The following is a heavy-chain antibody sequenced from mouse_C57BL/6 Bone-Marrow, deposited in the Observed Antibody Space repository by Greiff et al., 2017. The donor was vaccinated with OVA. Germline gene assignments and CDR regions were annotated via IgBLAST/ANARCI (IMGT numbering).Heavy chain of an antibody. CDR1: GYTFTSYG. Sequence: VQLQQSGAELARPGASVKLSCKASGYTFTSYGISWVKQRTGQGLEWIGEIYPRSGNTYYNEKFKGKATLTADKSSSTAYMELRSLTSEDSAVYFCASYRGHGYFDVWGTGTTVTVSS. J-gene: IGHJ1*03. V-gene: IGHV1-81*01. CDR2: IYPRSGNT. D-gene: IGHD2-12*01. CDR3: ASYRGHGYFDV.